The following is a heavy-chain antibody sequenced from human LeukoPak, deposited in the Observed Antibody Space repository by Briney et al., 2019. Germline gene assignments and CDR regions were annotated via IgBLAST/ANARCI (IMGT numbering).Heavy chain of an antibody. Sequence: SETLSLTCTVSGGSISSYYWSRIRQPPGKGLEWIGYIYYSGSANYNPSLKSRVTISVDTSKNQFSLKLSSVTAADTAVYYCARVVVVTADHDAFDIWGQGTMVTVSS. CDR1: GGSISSYY. CDR3: ARVVVVTADHDAFDI. V-gene: IGHV4-59*01. J-gene: IGHJ3*02. CDR2: IYYSGSA. D-gene: IGHD2-21*02.